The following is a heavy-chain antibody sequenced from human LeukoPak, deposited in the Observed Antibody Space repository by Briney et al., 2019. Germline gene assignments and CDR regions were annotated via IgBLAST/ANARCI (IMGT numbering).Heavy chain of an antibody. CDR3: ARAGDDYGDYVFDY. Sequence: SETLSLTCTVSGGSIRSSYYYWGWIRQPPGKGLEWIGSIYDSGSTYYNPSLKSRVTISVDRSKNQFSLKLSSVTAADTAVYYCARAGDDYGDYVFDYWGQGTLVTVSS. V-gene: IGHV4-39*07. J-gene: IGHJ4*02. CDR2: IYDSGST. D-gene: IGHD4-17*01. CDR1: GGSIRSSYYY.